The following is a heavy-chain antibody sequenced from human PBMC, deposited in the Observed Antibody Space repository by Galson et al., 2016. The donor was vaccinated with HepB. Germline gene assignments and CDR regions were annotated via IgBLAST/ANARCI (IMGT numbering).Heavy chain of an antibody. CDR3: ARGREFIAVTGSRWFDP. CDR1: GFTFSSYS. Sequence: SLRLSCAASGFTFSSYSMNWVRQAPGKGLEWVSSISGSNSYIYYADSVEGRFTISRDNAKNSLYLQMNSLSAEDTAVYYCARGREFIAVTGSRWFDPWGQGTLVTISS. CDR2: ISGSNSYI. J-gene: IGHJ5*02. V-gene: IGHV3-21*01. D-gene: IGHD6-19*01.